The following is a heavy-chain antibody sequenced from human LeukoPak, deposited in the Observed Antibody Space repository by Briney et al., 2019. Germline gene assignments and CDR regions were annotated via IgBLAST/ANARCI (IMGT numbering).Heavy chain of an antibody. CDR1: GYTFTSYA. CDR3: ASKRGYSYGLDY. CDR2: INAGNGNA. Sequence: ASVKVSCKASGYTFTSYAMHWVRQAPGQRLEWMGWINAGNGNATYTQKFQDRVTFTRDTSASTAYMDLSSLRSEDTAVYYCASKRGYSYGLDYWGQGTLVTVSS. D-gene: IGHD5-18*01. J-gene: IGHJ4*02. V-gene: IGHV1-3*01.